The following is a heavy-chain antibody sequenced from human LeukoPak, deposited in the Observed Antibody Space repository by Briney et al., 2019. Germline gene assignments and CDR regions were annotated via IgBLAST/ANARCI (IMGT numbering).Heavy chain of an antibody. J-gene: IGHJ4*02. V-gene: IGHV1-18*01. Sequence: GASVKVSCKPSGYTFNDYGISWVRQAPGQGLEWMGWISPYNGNTNYAQKLQGRVTMTTDTSTSTAYMELRSLRSDDPAVYYCARDLGSLLDYWGQGTLVTVSS. D-gene: IGHD1-26*01. CDR2: ISPYNGNT. CDR3: ARDLGSLLDY. CDR1: GYTFNDYG.